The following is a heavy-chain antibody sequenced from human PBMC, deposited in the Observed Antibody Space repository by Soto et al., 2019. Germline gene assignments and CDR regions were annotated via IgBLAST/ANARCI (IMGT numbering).Heavy chain of an antibody. J-gene: IGHJ4*02. V-gene: IGHV4-30-4*01. CDR2: IYYSGST. Sequence: QVQLQESGPGLVKPSQTLSLTCTVSGGSISSGDYYWNWIRQPPGKGLEWIGYIYYSGSTYYNPSLKSRVNISQAPSKNRFSLKLSSVTAADTAVYYCARQLWLDYWGQGTLFTVSS. CDR1: GGSISSGDYY. CDR3: ARQLWLDY. D-gene: IGHD3-10*01.